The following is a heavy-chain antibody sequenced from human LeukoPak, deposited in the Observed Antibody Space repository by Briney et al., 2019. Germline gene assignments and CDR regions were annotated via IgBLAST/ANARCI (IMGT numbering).Heavy chain of an antibody. Sequence: SETLSLTCTVSGGSISSGDYYWSWIRQPPGKGLEWIGYIYYSGSTYYNPSLKSRVTISVDTYKNQFSLKLSSVTAADTAVFYCASQVNWNYLEYYYYYYLDVWGKGTTVTVSS. D-gene: IGHD1-7*01. CDR2: IYYSGST. CDR1: GGSISSGDYY. V-gene: IGHV4-30-4*01. CDR3: ASQVNWNYLEYYYYYYLDV. J-gene: IGHJ6*03.